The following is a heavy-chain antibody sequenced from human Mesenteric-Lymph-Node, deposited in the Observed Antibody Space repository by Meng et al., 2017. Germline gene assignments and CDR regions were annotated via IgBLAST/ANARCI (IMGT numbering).Heavy chain of an antibody. CDR1: AGSISSFF. CDR3: AREPAATTGRQLDY. J-gene: IGHJ4*02. V-gene: IGHV4-4*07. Sequence: SETLSLTCTVSAGSISSFFWTWIRQPAGEGLEWIGRFYFTGSTNYNPSLESRVTMSVDMSKNQFSLKLTSVTAADTAVYYCAREPAATTGRQLDYWGQGTLVTVSS. D-gene: IGHD1-1*01. CDR2: FYFTGST.